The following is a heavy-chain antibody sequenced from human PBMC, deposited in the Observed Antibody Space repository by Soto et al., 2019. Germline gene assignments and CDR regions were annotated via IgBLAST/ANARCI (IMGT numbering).Heavy chain of an antibody. J-gene: IGHJ5*02. D-gene: IGHD6-13*01. V-gene: IGHV4-39*01. CDR3: ARHYYPGSSNYYVGQNWFEP. Sequence: QLQLQESGPGLVKPSETLSLTCSVSGDSISSTNYYWAWIRQPPGKGLEWIGSIDYSGNSYYQPSLKSRVTIYVDTSKNQFSLKLSSVTAADMAVFYCARHYYPGSSNYYVGQNWFEPWGQGALVTVSS. CDR1: GDSISSTNYY. CDR2: IDYSGNS.